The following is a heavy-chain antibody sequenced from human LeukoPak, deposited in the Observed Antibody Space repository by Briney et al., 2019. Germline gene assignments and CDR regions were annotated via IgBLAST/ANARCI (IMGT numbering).Heavy chain of an antibody. CDR1: GGSISSYY. CDR2: IYYSGST. J-gene: IGHJ6*02. V-gene: IGHV4-59*01. CDR3: ARCGDYYYYGMDV. Sequence: SETLSLTCTVSGGSISSYYWSWIRQPPGKGLEWIGYIYYSGSTNYNPSLKSRVTISVGTSKNQFSLKLSSVTAADTAVYYCARCGDYYYYGMDVWGQGTTVTVSS. D-gene: IGHD2-21*01.